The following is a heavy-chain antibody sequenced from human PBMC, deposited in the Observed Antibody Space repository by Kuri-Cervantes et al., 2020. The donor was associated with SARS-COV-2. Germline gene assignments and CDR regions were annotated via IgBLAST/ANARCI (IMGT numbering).Heavy chain of an antibody. V-gene: IGHV3-21*01. CDR1: GFTFRSYS. D-gene: IGHD3-22*01. J-gene: IGHJ3*01. CDR2: IDSSSDYI. CDR3: ARAKLGGYDAFD. Sequence: GESLKISCAASGFTFRSYSMNWVRQTPGKGLEWVSSIDSSSDYIYYADSVKGRFTISRDNANNSLSLQMNSLGAEDTAVYYCARAKLGGYDAFDCGAKVQWSPSPQ.